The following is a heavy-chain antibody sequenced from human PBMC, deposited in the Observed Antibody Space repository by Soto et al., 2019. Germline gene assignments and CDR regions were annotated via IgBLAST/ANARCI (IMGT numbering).Heavy chain of an antibody. CDR2: ISAYNGNT. CDR1: GYTFTSYG. D-gene: IGHD4-17*01. V-gene: IGHV1-18*01. J-gene: IGHJ2*01. Sequence: QVQLVQSGAEVKKPGASVKVSCKASGYTFTSYGISWVRQAPGQGLEWMGWISAYNGNTNYAQKLQGRVTMTTDTSTSTAYIELRSLRSDDTAVYYWARAAYGDYGFPWYFDLWGRGTLVTVSS. CDR3: ARAAYGDYGFPWYFDL.